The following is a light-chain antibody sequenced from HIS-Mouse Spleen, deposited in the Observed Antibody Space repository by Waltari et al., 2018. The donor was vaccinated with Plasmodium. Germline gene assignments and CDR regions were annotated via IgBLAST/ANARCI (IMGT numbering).Light chain of an antibody. CDR1: SSDVGGYNY. J-gene: IGLJ2*01. V-gene: IGLV2-8*01. Sequence: QSALTQPPSASGSPGQSVTISCTGTSSDVGGYNYVSWYQQHPGKAPNLMIYEVSKRPSGVPELFSGSKSGNTASLTVSGLQAEDEADYYCSSYAGSNNLVFGGGTKLTVL. CDR2: EVS. CDR3: SSYAGSNNLV.